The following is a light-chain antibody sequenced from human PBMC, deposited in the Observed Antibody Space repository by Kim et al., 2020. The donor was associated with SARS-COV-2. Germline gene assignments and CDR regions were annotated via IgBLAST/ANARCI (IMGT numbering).Light chain of an antibody. J-gene: IGKJ2*01. CDR3: QHYNSYPYT. CDR1: QSINSW. Sequence: DIQMTQSPSTLSASVGDRVTITCRASQSINSWLAWYQQKPGKAPTVLIYQASNLETGVPSRFSGSGSGTEFTLTISSLQPDDFATYYCQHYNSYPYTFGQGTKVDIK. CDR2: QAS. V-gene: IGKV1-5*03.